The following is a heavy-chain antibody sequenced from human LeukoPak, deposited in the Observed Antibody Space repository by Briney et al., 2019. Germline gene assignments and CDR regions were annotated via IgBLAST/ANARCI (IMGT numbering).Heavy chain of an antibody. CDR2: IYPADSDI. J-gene: IGHJ5*02. Sequence: GESLKTSRKGSGYSINNYWIAWVRQMPGKGLEWMGIIYPADSDIRYSPSFQGQVTISADKSISTAYLQWNSLKASGTAMYYCARQEYCSGASCYTWFDPWGQGTLVTVSS. V-gene: IGHV5-51*01. CDR3: ARQEYCSGASCYTWFDP. D-gene: IGHD2-15*01. CDR1: GYSINNYW.